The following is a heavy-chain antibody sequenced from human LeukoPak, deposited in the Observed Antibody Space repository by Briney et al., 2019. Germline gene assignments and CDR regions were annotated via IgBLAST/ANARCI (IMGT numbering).Heavy chain of an antibody. D-gene: IGHD6-19*01. V-gene: IGHV3-23*01. CDR2: ISGSGGST. CDR3: AKADSSGWPTGFGY. J-gene: IGHJ4*02. Sequence: GGSLRLSCAASGFSFSSYAMSWVRQAPGKGLEWVSGISGSGGSTYYADSVKGRFTISRDNPKNTLYLQMDSLRAEDTAVYYCAKADSSGWPTGFGYWGQGTLVTVSS. CDR1: GFSFSSYA.